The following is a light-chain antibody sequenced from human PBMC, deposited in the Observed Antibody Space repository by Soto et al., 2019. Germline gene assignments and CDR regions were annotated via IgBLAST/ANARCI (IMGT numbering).Light chain of an antibody. CDR1: SSDVGDYKY. J-gene: IGLJ1*01. Sequence: QSVLTQPASVSGSPGQSITISCTGTSSDVGDYKYVSWYQQLPGTAPKFLIFGNSNRPSGVPDRFSGSKSGTSASLAITGLQAEDEADYYCQSYDSSLSGYVFGTGTKVTV. CDR2: GNS. V-gene: IGLV1-40*01. CDR3: QSYDSSLSGYV.